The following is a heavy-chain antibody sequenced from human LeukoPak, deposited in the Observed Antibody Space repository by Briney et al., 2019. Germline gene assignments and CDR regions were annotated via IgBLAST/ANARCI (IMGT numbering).Heavy chain of an antibody. V-gene: IGHV5-51*01. CDR3: ARNYGSGYYYTPSDY. CDR2: IYPGDYDT. D-gene: IGHD3-10*01. J-gene: IGHJ4*02. Sequence: GESLKISCKGSGYPFTTYWIAWVRQMPGKGLEWMGIIYPGDYDTRYSPSFQGQVTISADKSISTAYLQWSKLKASGTAMYYCARNYGSGYYYTPSDYWGQGTLVTVSS. CDR1: GYPFTTYW.